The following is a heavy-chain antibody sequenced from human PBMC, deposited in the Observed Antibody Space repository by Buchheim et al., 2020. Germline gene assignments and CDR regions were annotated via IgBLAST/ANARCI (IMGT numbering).Heavy chain of an antibody. CDR3: ARLSYVWGSYP. J-gene: IGHJ5*02. CDR1: GGSISSSSYY. Sequence: QLQLQESGPGLVKPSETLSLTCTVSGGSISSSSYYWGWIRQPPGQGLEWIGSIYYSGSTYYNPSLKSRVTISVDTSKNQFSLKLSSVTAADTAVYYCARLSYVWGSYPWGQGTL. CDR2: IYYSGST. V-gene: IGHV4-39*01. D-gene: IGHD3-16*01.